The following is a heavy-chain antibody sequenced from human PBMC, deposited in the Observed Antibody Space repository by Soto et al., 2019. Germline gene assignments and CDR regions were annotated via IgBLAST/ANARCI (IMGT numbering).Heavy chain of an antibody. J-gene: IGHJ6*02. V-gene: IGHV4-39*01. CDR1: GGSISGSSYY. CDR3: ARHLGDYGYEDYYGMDG. D-gene: IGHD4-17*01. Sequence: SETLSLTCTVSGGSISGSSYYWDWIRQPPGKGLEWIGSIYYSGNRYYSPSLKSRVTMSVDTSKNQFSLKLSSVTATDTAVYYCARHLGDYGYEDYYGMDGWGLGTTVT. CDR2: IYYSGNR.